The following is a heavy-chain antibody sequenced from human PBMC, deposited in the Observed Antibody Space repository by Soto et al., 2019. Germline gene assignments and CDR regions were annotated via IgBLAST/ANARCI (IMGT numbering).Heavy chain of an antibody. J-gene: IGHJ5*02. Sequence: GGSLRLSCAASGFTFSTYSMNWVRQAPGKGLEWVSYISSSSSTIFYTDSVKGRFTVSRDDARNSLYLQMNSLRAEDTALYYCVRVRGGSYLPTSNWFDPWGQGTLVTVSS. CDR3: VRVRGGSYLPTSNWFDP. V-gene: IGHV3-48*01. D-gene: IGHD1-26*01. CDR2: ISSSSSTI. CDR1: GFTFSTYS.